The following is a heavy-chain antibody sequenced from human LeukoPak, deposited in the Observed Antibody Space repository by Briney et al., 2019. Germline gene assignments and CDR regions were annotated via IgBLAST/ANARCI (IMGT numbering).Heavy chain of an antibody. CDR2: IIPILGIA. CDR1: GYRFTDYH. J-gene: IGHJ4*02. Sequence: SVRVSCKASGYRFTDYHIHWVRQAPGQGLEWMGRIIPILGIANYAQKFQGRVTITADKSTSTAYMELSSLRSEDTAVYYCARDFIGYCSGGSCYTWDYWGQGTLVTVSS. D-gene: IGHD2-15*01. CDR3: ARDFIGYCSGGSCYTWDY. V-gene: IGHV1-69*04.